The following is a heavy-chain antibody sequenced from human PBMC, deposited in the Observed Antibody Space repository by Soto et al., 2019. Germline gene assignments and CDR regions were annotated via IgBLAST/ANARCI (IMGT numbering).Heavy chain of an antibody. V-gene: IGHV3-15*01. J-gene: IGHJ5*02. D-gene: IGHD3-22*01. CDR1: GFTFSNAW. Sequence: EVQLVESGGGFVEPGGSLRLSCTASGFTFSNAWMTWVRQAPGKGLEWVGRIKSKTDGGTTDYAAPVKGRLTLSRDDSKNTMYLQMNSLKTEDTAVYYCTIPRGPMIRPWGQGTLVTVSS. CDR3: TIPRGPMIRP. CDR2: IKSKTDGGTT.